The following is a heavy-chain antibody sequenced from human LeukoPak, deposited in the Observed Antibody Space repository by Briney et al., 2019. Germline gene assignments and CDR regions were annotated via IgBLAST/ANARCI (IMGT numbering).Heavy chain of an antibody. CDR3: AKGRKSYDILTGSPY. Sequence: GGSLRLSCAASGFTFSSYAMSWVRQAPGKGLEWVSAISGSGGSTYYADSVKGRFTISRDNSKNTLYLQMNSLRAEDTAVYYCAKGRKSYDILTGSPYWGQGTLVTVSS. J-gene: IGHJ4*02. D-gene: IGHD3-9*01. CDR2: ISGSGGST. CDR1: GFTFSSYA. V-gene: IGHV3-23*01.